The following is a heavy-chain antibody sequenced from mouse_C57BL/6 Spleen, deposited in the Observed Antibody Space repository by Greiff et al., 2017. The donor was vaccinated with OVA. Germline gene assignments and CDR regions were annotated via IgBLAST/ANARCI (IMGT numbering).Heavy chain of an antibody. CDR3: ARFITTVVALDY. J-gene: IGHJ2*01. Sequence: EVKVVESEGGLVQPGSSMKLSCTASGFTFSDYYMAWVRQVPEKGLEWVANINYDGSSTYYLDSLKSRFIISRDNAKNILYLQMSSLKSEDTATYYCARFITTVVALDYWGQGTTLTVSS. CDR2: INYDGSST. D-gene: IGHD1-1*01. CDR1: GFTFSDYY. V-gene: IGHV5-16*01.